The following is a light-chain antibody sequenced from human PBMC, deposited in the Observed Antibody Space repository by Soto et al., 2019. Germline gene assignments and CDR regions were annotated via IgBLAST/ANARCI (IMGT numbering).Light chain of an antibody. CDR2: GNS. V-gene: IGLV1-40*01. J-gene: IGLJ3*02. CDR3: QSYDSSLSGWA. CDR1: SSNIGAGYD. Sequence: QAVLTQPPSVSGAPGQRVTISCTESSSNIGAGYDVHWYQQLPGTAPKLLIYGNSNRPSGVPDRFSGSKSGTSASLAITGLQAEDEADYYCQSYDSSLSGWAFGGGTKLTVL.